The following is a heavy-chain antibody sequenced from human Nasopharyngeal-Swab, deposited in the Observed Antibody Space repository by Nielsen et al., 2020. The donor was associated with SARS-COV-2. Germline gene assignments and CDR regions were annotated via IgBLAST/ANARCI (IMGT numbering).Heavy chain of an antibody. V-gene: IGHV3-33*06. CDR1: GFTFSSYG. J-gene: IGHJ4*02. CDR3: AKDWGLWLQAYYFDY. CDR2: IWYDGSNK. D-gene: IGHD5-18*01. Sequence: GGSLRLSCAASGFTFSSYGMHWVRQAPGKGLEWVAVIWYDGSNKYYADSVKGRFTISRDNSKNTLYLQMNSLRAEDTAVYYCAKDWGLWLQAYYFDYWGQGTLVTVSS.